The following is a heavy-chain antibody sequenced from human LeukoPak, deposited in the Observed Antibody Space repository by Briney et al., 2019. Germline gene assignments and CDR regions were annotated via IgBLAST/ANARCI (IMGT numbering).Heavy chain of an antibody. CDR3: AREYSYGYSY. Sequence: GGSLRLSCTASGFTFSTYSMNWVRQAPGKGLEWVSSIGSSGTYIYYADSVKGRFTISRDNAKNSLYLQMNSPRAEDTAVYYCAREYSYGYSYWGQGTLVTVSS. CDR2: IGSSGTYI. CDR1: GFTFSTYS. V-gene: IGHV3-21*01. D-gene: IGHD5-18*01. J-gene: IGHJ4*02.